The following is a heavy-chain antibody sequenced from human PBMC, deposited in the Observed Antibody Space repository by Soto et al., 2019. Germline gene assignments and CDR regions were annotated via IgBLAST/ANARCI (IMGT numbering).Heavy chain of an antibody. Sequence: QVQLVQSGAEVKRPGASVKVSCTASGYTFTTYDINWVRQATGQGLEWMGWVNTNSGYTGYTQKFQGRVTMTRDTSIRTAYMELSGLTSEDTAVYYCVRDYYDSTGSTGAYDIWGQGTMVTVSS. CDR2: VNTNSGYT. J-gene: IGHJ3*02. D-gene: IGHD3-22*01. CDR3: VRDYYDSTGSTGAYDI. CDR1: GYTFTTYD. V-gene: IGHV1-8*01.